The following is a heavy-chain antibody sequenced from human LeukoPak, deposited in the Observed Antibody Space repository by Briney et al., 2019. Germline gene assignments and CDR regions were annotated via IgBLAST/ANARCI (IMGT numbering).Heavy chain of an antibody. CDR2: IHGGGDST. V-gene: IGHV3-23*01. J-gene: IGHJ6*03. CDR1: GFTFSSYS. D-gene: IGHD3-10*01. Sequence: GGPLRLSCAASGFTFSSYSMNWVRQAPGKGLEWVSAIHGGGDSTYYADSVKGRFTISRDNSKNTLYLQMNSLRVEDTAVYYCAKRGDYYYYYMDVWGIGTTVTVSS. CDR3: AKRGDYYYYYMDV.